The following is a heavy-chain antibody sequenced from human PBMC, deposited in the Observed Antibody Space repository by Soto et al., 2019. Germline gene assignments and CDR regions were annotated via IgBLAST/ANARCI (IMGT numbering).Heavy chain of an antibody. CDR3: AKGAVAGPAYYYMDV. CDR2: IYSGGST. J-gene: IGHJ6*03. V-gene: IGHV3-66*01. Sequence: EVQLVESGGGLVQPGGSLRLSCAASGFTVSTKYMSWVRQAPGKGLEWVSVIYSGGSTFYADSVKGRFTISRDNSKNTLYLQMNSLRAEDTAVYYCAKGAVAGPAYYYMDVWGKGTTVTVSS. CDR1: GFTVSTKY. D-gene: IGHD6-19*01.